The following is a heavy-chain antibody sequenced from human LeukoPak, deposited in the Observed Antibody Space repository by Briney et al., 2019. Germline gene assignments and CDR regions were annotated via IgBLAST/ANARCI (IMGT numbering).Heavy chain of an antibody. CDR2: INAGNGNT. CDR3: ATTISLQLGPLDY. Sequence: ASVKVSCKASGYTFTSYAMHWVRQAPGQRLEWMGWINAGNGNTKYSQKFQGRVTITRDTPASTAYMELSSLRSEDTAVYYCATTISLQLGPLDYWGQGTLVTVSS. J-gene: IGHJ4*02. D-gene: IGHD5-24*01. CDR1: GYTFTSYA. V-gene: IGHV1-3*01.